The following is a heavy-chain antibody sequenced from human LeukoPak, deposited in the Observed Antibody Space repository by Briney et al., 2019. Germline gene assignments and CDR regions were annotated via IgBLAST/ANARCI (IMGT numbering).Heavy chain of an antibody. D-gene: IGHD1/OR15-1a*01. Sequence: EASVTVSCTAFGYTFTVNYMHWVRQAPGQGLEWMGIINPSGGSTSYAQKFQGRITLSRDTSTSTVYMELSSLRSDDTAVYYCARAVNTPIYYFEYWGQGALVTVSS. CDR1: GYTFTVNY. CDR2: INPSGGST. V-gene: IGHV1-46*01. CDR3: ARAVNTPIYYFEY. J-gene: IGHJ4*02.